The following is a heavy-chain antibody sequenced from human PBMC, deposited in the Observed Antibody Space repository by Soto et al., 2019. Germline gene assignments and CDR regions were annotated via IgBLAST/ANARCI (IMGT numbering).Heavy chain of an antibody. Sequence: GGSLRLSCAASGFTVSSYHMSWVRQAPGKGLEWVSIIYSAGSADFADSVKGRFTISRDNSKNTLYLQMSSLRAEDTAVYYCTRVYSSSYHYFDYWGQGTLVTVSS. D-gene: IGHD6-13*01. J-gene: IGHJ4*02. CDR1: GFTVSSYH. CDR2: IYSAGSA. CDR3: TRVYSSSYHYFDY. V-gene: IGHV3-66*01.